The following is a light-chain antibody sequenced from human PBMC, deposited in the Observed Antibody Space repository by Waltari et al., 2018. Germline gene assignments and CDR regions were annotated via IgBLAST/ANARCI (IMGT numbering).Light chain of an antibody. CDR1: QSISKY. V-gene: IGKV3-20*01. J-gene: IGKJ1*01. CDR3: QNHERLPAT. CDR2: AAS. Sequence: VVTQSPGPLSLSPGGKATLSCRGSQSISKYLVWYQQRPGHAPWPLIHAASTRAPGVPDRLRGSGYGTDFTLTISRLEPEDVAVYYCQNHERLPATFGQGTKVEIK.